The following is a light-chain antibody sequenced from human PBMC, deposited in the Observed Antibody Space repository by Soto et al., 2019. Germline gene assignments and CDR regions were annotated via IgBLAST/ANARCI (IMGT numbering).Light chain of an antibody. CDR3: QQSYTTPIT. V-gene: IGKV3-15*01. CDR2: DAS. J-gene: IGKJ5*01. CDR1: ESVGRH. Sequence: VGTQSPATLSLSPGERATLSCRASESVGRHLAWYQQKPGQAPKLLIFDASTRATGVPARFSGSGSGTDFTLTISSLQPEDFETYFCQQSYTTPITFGQGTRLEIK.